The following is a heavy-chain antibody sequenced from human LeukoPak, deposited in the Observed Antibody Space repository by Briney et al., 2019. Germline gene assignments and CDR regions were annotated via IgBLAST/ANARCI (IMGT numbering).Heavy chain of an antibody. CDR1: GFTFSTYA. V-gene: IGHV3-23*01. CDR3: AKGKGSSGWYD. J-gene: IGHJ4*02. CDR2: VSDSGSGT. D-gene: IGHD6-19*01. Sequence: PGGSLKLSCAASGFTFSTYAMSWVRQAPGRGLEWVSAVSDSGSGTYYADSVKGRFTISRDNSKNTPYLQMTSLRAEDTAVYYCAKGKGSSGWYDWGQGSLVTVS.